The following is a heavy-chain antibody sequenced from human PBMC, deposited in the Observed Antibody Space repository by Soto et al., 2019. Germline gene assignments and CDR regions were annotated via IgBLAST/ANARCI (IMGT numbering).Heavy chain of an antibody. J-gene: IGHJ4*02. D-gene: IGHD6-19*01. Sequence: SQTLSLTCAISGDSVSSNRAAWNWIRQSPSRGLEWLGRTYYRSKWHNNYAVSVKSRITISPDTSKNQFSLQLNSVTPEDTAVYYCARAVAVPADFDYWGQGTLVTVSS. CDR1: GDSVSSNRAA. CDR2: TYYRSKWHN. CDR3: ARAVAVPADFDY. V-gene: IGHV6-1*01.